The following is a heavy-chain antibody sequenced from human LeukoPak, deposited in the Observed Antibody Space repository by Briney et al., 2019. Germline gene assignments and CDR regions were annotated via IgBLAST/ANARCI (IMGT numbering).Heavy chain of an antibody. D-gene: IGHD2-2*01. V-gene: IGHV3-7*01. CDR1: GFTFSTYW. CDR2: IKQDGREK. CDR3: ARDRCSSTSCFFDY. J-gene: IGHJ4*02. Sequence: GGSLRLSCAASGFTFSTYWMTWVRQAPGEGLEWVANIKQDGREKYYVDSVKGRFTISRDNAKNSLYLQMNSLRAEDTAVYYCARDRCSSTSCFFDYWGQGTLVTVSS.